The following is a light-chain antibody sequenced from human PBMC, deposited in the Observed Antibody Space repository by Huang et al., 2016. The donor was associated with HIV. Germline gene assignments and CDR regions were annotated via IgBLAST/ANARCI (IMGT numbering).Light chain of an antibody. CDR1: QTVDMY. CDR3: QQTYNVPRT. V-gene: IGKV1-39*01. J-gene: IGKJ2*01. Sequence: DIQMTQSPSSLSASIGDRVTMSCRASQTVDMYLNWYQQTPGRFPKLLIYAASNLQNDVPSRFSGTGSGTNFTLTSSSLQPEDFVIYFCQQTYNVPRTFGQGTALEIK. CDR2: AAS.